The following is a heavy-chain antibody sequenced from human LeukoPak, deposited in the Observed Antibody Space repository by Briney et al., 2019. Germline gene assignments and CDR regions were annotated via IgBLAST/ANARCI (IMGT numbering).Heavy chain of an antibody. Sequence: PSETLSLTCTVSGGSISSYYWSWIRQPPGKGLEWIGYFYYSGSTNYNPSLKSRVTISVDTSMNQFPLKLSSVTAADTAVYYCARRNDPNAFDIWGQGTMVTVSS. D-gene: IGHD1-1*01. CDR1: GGSISSYY. J-gene: IGHJ3*02. V-gene: IGHV4-59*01. CDR2: FYYSGST. CDR3: ARRNDPNAFDI.